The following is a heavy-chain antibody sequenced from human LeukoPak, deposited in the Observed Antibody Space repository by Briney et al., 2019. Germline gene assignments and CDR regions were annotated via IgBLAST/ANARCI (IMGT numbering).Heavy chain of an antibody. Sequence: GTSVKVSCKASGFTLTSSAMQWVRQARGQRLEWIGWIVVGSGNTNYAQKFQERVTITRDMSTSTAYMELSSLRSEDTAVYYCAAGAKSHDAFDIWGQGTMVTVSS. V-gene: IGHV1-58*02. D-gene: IGHD1-26*01. J-gene: IGHJ3*02. CDR2: IVVGSGNT. CDR3: AAGAKSHDAFDI. CDR1: GFTLTSSA.